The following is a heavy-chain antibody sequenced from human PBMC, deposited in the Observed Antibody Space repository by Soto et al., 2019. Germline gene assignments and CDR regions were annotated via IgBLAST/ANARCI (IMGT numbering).Heavy chain of an antibody. J-gene: IGHJ4*02. CDR3: AREAGYTYDYVFDY. V-gene: IGHV1-69*01. Sequence: QVQLVQSGAEVKKPGSSVRVSCKASGGTFGNHAISWVRQAPEQGLEWLGGIIPVLGVGDNAQNFQGRVTITAFASTSTAYLELSRLRSEYTALYFCAREAGYTYDYVFDYWGQGTLVTVSS. D-gene: IGHD5-18*01. CDR1: GGTFGNHA. CDR2: IIPVLGVG.